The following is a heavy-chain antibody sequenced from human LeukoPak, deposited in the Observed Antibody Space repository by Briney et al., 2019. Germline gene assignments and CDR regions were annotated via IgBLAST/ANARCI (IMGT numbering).Heavy chain of an antibody. V-gene: IGHV3-23*01. J-gene: IGHJ4*02. Sequence: GGSLRLSCAASGFTFSSYAMSWVRQAPGKGLEWVSAITGSGGSTYYADSVKGRFTISRDNSKNTLYLQMNRLRAEDTTVYYCAKVPLIAAPKHFDYWGQGTLVTVSS. D-gene: IGHD6-13*01. CDR2: ITGSGGST. CDR1: GFTFSSYA. CDR3: AKVPLIAAPKHFDY.